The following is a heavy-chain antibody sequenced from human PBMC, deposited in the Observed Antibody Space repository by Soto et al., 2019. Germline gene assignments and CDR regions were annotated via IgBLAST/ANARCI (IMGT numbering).Heavy chain of an antibody. Sequence: PGESLKISCKGSGYNFTNYWIGWVRQMPGKGLEWMGIVYPGDSNTRNSPSFQGQVTISADKSITTAYLQWSSLKASDTAIYYCAKSGSHIWTRGHFDSWGQGTLVTVSS. CDR3: AKSGSHIWTRGHFDS. D-gene: IGHD1-1*01. CDR2: VYPGDSNT. CDR1: GYNFTNYW. V-gene: IGHV5-51*01. J-gene: IGHJ4*02.